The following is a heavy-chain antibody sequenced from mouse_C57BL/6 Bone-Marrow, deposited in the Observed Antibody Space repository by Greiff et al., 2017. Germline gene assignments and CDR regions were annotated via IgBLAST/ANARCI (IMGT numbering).Heavy chain of an antibody. J-gene: IGHJ4*01. CDR1: GYSITSGYY. D-gene: IGHD4-1*01. Sequence: EVQVVESGPGLVKPSQSLSLTCSVTGYSITSGYYWNWIRQFPGNKLEWMGYISYDGSNNYNPSLKNRISITRDTSKNQFFLKLNSVTTEDTATYYCARGGNWAMDYWGQGTSVTVSS. CDR3: ARGGNWAMDY. V-gene: IGHV3-6*01. CDR2: ISYDGSN.